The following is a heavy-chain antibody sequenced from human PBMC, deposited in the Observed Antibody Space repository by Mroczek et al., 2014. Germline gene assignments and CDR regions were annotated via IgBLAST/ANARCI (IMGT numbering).Heavy chain of an antibody. V-gene: IGHV1-18*01. D-gene: IGHD5-24*01. CDR2: ISAYNGNT. CDR1: GYTFTSYG. CDR3: ARLAEDGYNYYFDY. J-gene: IGHJ4*02. Sequence: GKKPGASVKVSCKASGYTFTSYGISWVRQAPGQGLEWMGWISAYNGNTNYAQKLQGRVTMTTDTSTSTAYMELRGLRSDDTAVYYCARLAEDGYNYYFDYWGQGTLVTVSS.